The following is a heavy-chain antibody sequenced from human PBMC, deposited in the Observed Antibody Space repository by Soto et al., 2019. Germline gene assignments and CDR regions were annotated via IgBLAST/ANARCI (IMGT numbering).Heavy chain of an antibody. CDR2: ISDSGGST. J-gene: IGHJ4*02. CDR1: GFTFRNYA. V-gene: IGHV3-23*01. Sequence: GGSLRLSCAASGFTFRNYAMNWVRQAPGKGLEWVSGISDSGGSTYYADSVKGRFTISRDNSKNTLYLQMNSLRAEDTAVYYCAKAEPWGGFLIDSWGQGTLVTVSS. D-gene: IGHD5-12*01. CDR3: AKAEPWGGFLIDS.